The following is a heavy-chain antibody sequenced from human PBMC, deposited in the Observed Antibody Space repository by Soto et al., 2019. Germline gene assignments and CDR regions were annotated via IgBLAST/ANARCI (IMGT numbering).Heavy chain of an antibody. CDR3: AADITIFGVVNPYYYYGMDV. CDR1: GYTLTELS. D-gene: IGHD3-3*01. CDR2: FDPEDGET. J-gene: IGHJ6*02. Sequence: ASVKVSCKVSGYTLTELSMHWVRQAPGKGLEWMGGFDPEDGETIYAQKFQGRVTMTEDTSTDTAYMELSSLRSEDTAVYYCAADITIFGVVNPYYYYGMDVWGQGTTVAVSS. V-gene: IGHV1-24*01.